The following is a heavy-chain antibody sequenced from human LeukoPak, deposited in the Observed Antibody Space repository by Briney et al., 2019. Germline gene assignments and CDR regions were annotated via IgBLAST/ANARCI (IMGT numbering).Heavy chain of an antibody. J-gene: IGHJ3*02. D-gene: IGHD3-10*01. CDR3: ARGLLLWFADDAFDI. V-gene: IGHV3-30*04. CDR2: ISYDGSNK. CDR1: GFTFSSYA. Sequence: GRSLRLSCAASGFTFSSYAMHWVRQAPGKGLEWVAVISYDGSNKYYADSVKGRFTISRDNSKNTLYLQMNSLRAEDTAVYYCARGLLLWFADDAFDIWGQGKWSPSLQ.